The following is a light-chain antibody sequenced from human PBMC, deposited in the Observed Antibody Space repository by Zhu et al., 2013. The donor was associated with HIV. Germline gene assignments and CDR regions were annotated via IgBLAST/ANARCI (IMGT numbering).Light chain of an antibody. J-gene: IGKJ2*03. CDR2: GTS. V-gene: IGKV3-15*01. Sequence: DIVLTQSPGTLSLSPGERATLSCRASQSVGNNFLAWYQHKPGQAPRLLIYGTSTRATGIPARFSGSGSGTEFTLTISSLQSEDFAVYYCQQYNAWPFSFGQGTKLEAK. CDR1: QSVGNN. CDR3: QQYNAWPFS.